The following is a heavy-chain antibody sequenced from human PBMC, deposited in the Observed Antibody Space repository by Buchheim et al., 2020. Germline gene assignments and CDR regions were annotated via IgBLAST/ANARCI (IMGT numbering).Heavy chain of an antibody. J-gene: IGHJ4*02. D-gene: IGHD2-15*01. CDR1: GFTFSRHD. CDR2: ISRDCSTK. V-gene: IGHV3-48*04. Sequence: VQLVESGGGLVQPGGSLRLSCAASGFTFSRHDMNWVRQAPGTGLEWVSLISRDCSTKYYADSVKGRFTISRDNAKNTLYLQMYSLRAEDTAVYYCAGDCSDNDCYSYFFDFWGQGTL. CDR3: AGDCSDNDCYSYFFDF.